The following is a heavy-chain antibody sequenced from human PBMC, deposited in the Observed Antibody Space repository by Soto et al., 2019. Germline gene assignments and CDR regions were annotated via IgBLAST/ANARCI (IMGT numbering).Heavy chain of an antibody. Sequence: QVQLVQSGAEVKKPGSSVKVSCKASGGTFSSYAISWVRQAPGQGLEWMGGIIPIFGTANYAQKIQGRVTITADESTSTACMELSSLRSEDTAVYYCARVGGYCSGGSCYLGVSELGYFDYWGQGTLVTVS. D-gene: IGHD2-15*01. V-gene: IGHV1-69*01. CDR3: ARVGGYCSGGSCYLGVSELGYFDY. CDR2: IIPIFGTA. J-gene: IGHJ4*02. CDR1: GGTFSSYA.